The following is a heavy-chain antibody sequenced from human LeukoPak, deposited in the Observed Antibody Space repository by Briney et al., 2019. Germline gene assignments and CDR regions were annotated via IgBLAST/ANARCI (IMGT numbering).Heavy chain of an antibody. D-gene: IGHD6-6*01. J-gene: IGHJ4*02. CDR2: IYYSGST. CDR1: GGSISSYY. Sequence: SETQSLTCTVSGGSISSYYWSWIRQPPGKGLEWIGYIYYSGSTNYNPSLKSRVTISVDTSKNQFSLKLSSVTAADTAVYYCARGSIAALGYWGQGTLVTVSS. CDR3: ARGSIAALGY. V-gene: IGHV4-59*01.